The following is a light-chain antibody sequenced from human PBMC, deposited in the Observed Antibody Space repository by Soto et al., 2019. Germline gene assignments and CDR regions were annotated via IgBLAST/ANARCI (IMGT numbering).Light chain of an antibody. J-gene: IGKJ3*01. V-gene: IGKV3-11*01. CDR2: DVS. CDR1: QSVSSY. Sequence: IVLTQSPATVSLSPGERSTLSSKFMQSVSSYLAWYQQKHAQAPRLLIYDVSNRATGIPARFSGSGSGTDFTLTISSLEPEDFAVYYCQQRSNWPRFTFGPGTKVDIK. CDR3: QQRSNWPRFT.